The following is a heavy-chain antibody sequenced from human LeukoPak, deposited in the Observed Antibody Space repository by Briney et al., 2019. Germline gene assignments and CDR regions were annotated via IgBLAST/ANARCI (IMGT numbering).Heavy chain of an antibody. CDR3: ARSMRRGSYDS. J-gene: IGHJ4*02. CDR2: IYSGGST. V-gene: IGHV3-53*01. Sequence: GGSLRLSCAASGVTGSSHYISLVRQAPGKGLEWVSVIYSGGSTYYADSVKGRFTISRDNFKNTLYLQMNSLRAEDTAMYYCARSMRRGSYDSWGQGALVTVSS. D-gene: IGHD1-26*01. CDR1: GVTGSSHY.